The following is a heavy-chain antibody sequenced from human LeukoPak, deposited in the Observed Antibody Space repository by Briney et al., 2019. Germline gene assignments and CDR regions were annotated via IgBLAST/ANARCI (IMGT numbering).Heavy chain of an antibody. V-gene: IGHV3-30*02. CDR1: GFTFSSYG. CDR2: IRYDGSNK. Sequence: GGSLRLSCAASGFTFSSYGMHWVRQAPGKGLEWVAFIRYDGSNKYYADSVKGRFTISRDNSKNTLYLQMNSLRAEDTAVYYCVFKSVAGEAFDIWGQGTMATVSS. J-gene: IGHJ3*02. D-gene: IGHD3-10*01. CDR3: VFKSVAGEAFDI.